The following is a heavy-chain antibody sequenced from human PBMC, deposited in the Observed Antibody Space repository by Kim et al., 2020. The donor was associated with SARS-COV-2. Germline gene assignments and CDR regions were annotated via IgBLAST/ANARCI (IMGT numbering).Heavy chain of an antibody. D-gene: IGHD3-22*01. CDR3: AKRYYYDRSGYYLFDY. V-gene: IGHV3-23*01. Sequence: SVKGRFTISRDNSKNTLYLQMNSLRAEDTAVYYCAKRYYYDRSGYYLFDYWGQGTLVTVSS. J-gene: IGHJ4*02.